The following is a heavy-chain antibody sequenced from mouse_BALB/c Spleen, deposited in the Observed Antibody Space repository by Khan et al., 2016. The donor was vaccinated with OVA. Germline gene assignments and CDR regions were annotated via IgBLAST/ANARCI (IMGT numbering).Heavy chain of an antibody. CDR2: INTYTGEP. D-gene: IGHD2-1*01. CDR3: ARSNGNYCFAY. CDR1: GYTFTNYG. J-gene: IGHJ3*01. V-gene: IGHV9-3-1*01. Sequence: QIQLVQSGPELKKPGETVKISCKASGYTFTNYGMNWVKQAPGKGLQWMGWINTYTGEPTSADDFKGRFAFTLETSASTAYLQITDLKDEDTATYFCARSNGNYCFAYWGQGTLVTVSA.